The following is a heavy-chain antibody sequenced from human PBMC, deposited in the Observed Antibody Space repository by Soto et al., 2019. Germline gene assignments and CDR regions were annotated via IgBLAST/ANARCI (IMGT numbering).Heavy chain of an antibody. Sequence: QVHLQESGPGLVKPSQTLSLACSVSGESITSLGYYWTWVRQPPGKGLEWIGFVSYTGSTFYNSGLRSRVTISRPTSQNQLFLCVKSVTVAATALYFCTRGDSWGQGVLVTVSS. CDR3: TRGDS. J-gene: IGHJ4*02. CDR2: VSYTGST. V-gene: IGHV4-31*03. CDR1: GESITSLGYY.